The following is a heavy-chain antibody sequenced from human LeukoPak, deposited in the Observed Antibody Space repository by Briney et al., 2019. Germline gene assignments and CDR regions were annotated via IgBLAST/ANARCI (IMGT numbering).Heavy chain of an antibody. Sequence: PSETLSLTCTVSGDTISTSFYYWDWIRQPPGKGLEWIGGIFYSGITYYNPSLKSRVTISVDRSKNQFSLKLSSVTAADTAVYYCARGLEGYYDSTDWGQGTLVTVSS. CDR1: GDTISTSFYY. D-gene: IGHD3-22*01. CDR2: IFYSGIT. V-gene: IGHV4-39*07. CDR3: ARGLEGYYDSTD. J-gene: IGHJ4*02.